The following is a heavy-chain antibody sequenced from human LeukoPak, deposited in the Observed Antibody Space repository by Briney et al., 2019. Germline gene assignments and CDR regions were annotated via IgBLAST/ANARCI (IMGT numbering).Heavy chain of an antibody. J-gene: IGHJ3*02. V-gene: IGHV1-69*01. CDR1: GGTFSSYA. CDR2: IIPIFGTA. Sequence: GSSVKVSCKGSGGTFSSYAISWVRQAPGQGLEWMGGIIPIFGTANYAQKFQGKVTITADESTSTAYMELRSLRSEDTAVYHCARDEQDTKDAFDIWGQGTMVTVSS. CDR3: ARDEQDTKDAFDI. D-gene: IGHD2-15*01.